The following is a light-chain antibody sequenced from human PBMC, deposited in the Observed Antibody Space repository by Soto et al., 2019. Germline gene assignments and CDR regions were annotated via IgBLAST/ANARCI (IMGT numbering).Light chain of an antibody. CDR1: SSDVGAYNY. J-gene: IGLJ1*01. V-gene: IGLV2-11*01. CDR3: CSYAGSYNYV. Sequence: QSALTQPRSVSGSPGQPVTISCTGTSSDVGAYNYVSWYQQHPGKAPKVMIYDVSKRPSGVPDRFSGSKSGTTASLTISGLQADDEADYYCCSYAGSYNYVFGSGTKLTVL. CDR2: DVS.